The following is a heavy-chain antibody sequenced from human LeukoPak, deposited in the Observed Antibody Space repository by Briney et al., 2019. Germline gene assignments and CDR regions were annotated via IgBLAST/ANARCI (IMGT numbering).Heavy chain of an antibody. CDR2: IKPDGTKK. Sequence: GGSLRLSCATSGFTFSTYWMTWVRQAPGKGLEWVANIKPDGTKKSYADFVEGRFTISRDNAKNSLYLQMNSLRADDTAVYYCARVVTVAWSERRPGYYYTDVWGKGTTVTVSS. J-gene: IGHJ6*03. D-gene: IGHD1-1*01. CDR1: GFTFSTYW. CDR3: ARVVTVAWSERRPGYYYTDV. V-gene: IGHV3-7*01.